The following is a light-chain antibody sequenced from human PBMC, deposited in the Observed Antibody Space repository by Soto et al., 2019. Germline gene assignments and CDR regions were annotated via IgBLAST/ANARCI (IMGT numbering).Light chain of an antibody. J-gene: IGKJ1*01. Sequence: DIQMTQSPSSLSASVGDRVTITCRASQSISSYLNWYQQKPGKAPKLLIYAASRLQSGVPSRFSDSGSGTDFTLAISSQQPEDFATNYCQQSYSTPWTLGEGTKVEIK. V-gene: IGKV1-39*01. CDR3: QQSYSTPWT. CDR1: QSISSY. CDR2: AAS.